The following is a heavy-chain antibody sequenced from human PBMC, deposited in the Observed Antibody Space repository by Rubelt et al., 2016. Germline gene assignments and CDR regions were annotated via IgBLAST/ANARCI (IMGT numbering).Heavy chain of an antibody. CDR1: GFIFSNYA. J-gene: IGHJ4*02. CDR2: VSYDESDK. CDR3: TRNYSDSGGCYEGAH. D-gene: IGHD3-22*01. Sequence: QVQLVESGGGVVQSGGSLRLSCAGSGFIFSNYAMHWVRQAPGKGLGWVAVVSYDESDKNYADSVQGRFTISRDNSKNTVYLQMTSLRVEDTAMYYCTRNYSDSGGCYEGAHWGQGTLVTVSS. V-gene: IGHV3-30*03.